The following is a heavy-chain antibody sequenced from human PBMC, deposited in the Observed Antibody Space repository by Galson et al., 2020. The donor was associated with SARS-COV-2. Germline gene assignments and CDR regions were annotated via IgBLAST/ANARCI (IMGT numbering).Heavy chain of an antibody. CDR2: IYPGDSDP. CDR1: GYRFTNYW. Sequence: GESLKISCKTSGYRFTNYWIAWLRQMPGKGLEWMGIIYPGDSDPRYSPSFQGQVTISADTSIDTAYLQWSSLKASDTAMYYCARSEDIAGDGHFDYWGQGTLVTVSS. CDR3: ARSEDIAGDGHFDY. J-gene: IGHJ4*02. V-gene: IGHV5-51*01. D-gene: IGHD6-19*01.